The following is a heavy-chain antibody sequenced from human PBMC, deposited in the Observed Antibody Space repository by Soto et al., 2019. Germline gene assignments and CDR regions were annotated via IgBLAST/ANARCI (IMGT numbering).Heavy chain of an antibody. Sequence: EVQLVESGGGLVQPGVSLRLSCAASGFTFSNCWMHWVRQAAGKGLVWVSRIDSDGSRITYADFVKGRFTISRDNAKNTVYLHMNSLTAEDTAVYYCVRTSLVVAVATREDFWGQGTLVTVSS. D-gene: IGHD2-15*01. CDR3: VRTSLVVAVATREDF. J-gene: IGHJ4*02. CDR1: GFTFSNCW. V-gene: IGHV3-74*01. CDR2: IDSDGSRI.